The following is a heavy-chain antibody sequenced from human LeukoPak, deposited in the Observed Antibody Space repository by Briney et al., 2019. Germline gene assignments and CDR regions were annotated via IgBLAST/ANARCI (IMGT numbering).Heavy chain of an antibody. V-gene: IGHV3-7*01. Sequence: PWGSQRLSCAASGFTLSNYWMHWVRQAPGKGLEWVANIKQDGSETHYVASVKGRFTISRDNAENSVYLQMSSLSVEDTAVYYCARAVGSNSSAWGQGTLVTVSS. CDR3: ARAVGSNSSA. J-gene: IGHJ5*02. CDR2: IKQDGSET. D-gene: IGHD6-6*01. CDR1: GFTLSNYW.